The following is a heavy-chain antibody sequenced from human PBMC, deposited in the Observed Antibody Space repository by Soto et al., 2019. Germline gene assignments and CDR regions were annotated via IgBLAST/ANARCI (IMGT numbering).Heavy chain of an antibody. J-gene: IGHJ4*01. CDR1: GYSIRTGYY. V-gene: IGHV4-38-2*01. CDR3: ARGTPYPFGRGVNYRDY. Sequence: TLSLTCDVSGYSIRTGYYWGWIRQSPGKGLEWIANIYHSGTTYYNPSLNSRVTILADTSKNQISLKLRSVTAADTAVYYCARGTPYPFGRGVNYRDYWGQGTMVTVSS. CDR2: IYHSGTT. D-gene: IGHD3-3*01.